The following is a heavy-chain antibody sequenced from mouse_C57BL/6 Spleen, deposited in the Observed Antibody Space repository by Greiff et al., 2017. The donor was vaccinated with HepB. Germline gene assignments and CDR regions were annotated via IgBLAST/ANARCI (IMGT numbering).Heavy chain of an antibody. V-gene: IGHV1-53*01. CDR2: INPSNGGT. D-gene: IGHD2-1*01. J-gene: IGHJ4*01. CDR1: GYTFTSYW. Sequence: VHLQQPGTELVKPGASVKLSCKASGYTFTSYWMHWVKQRPGQGLEWIGNINPSNGGTNYNEKFKSKATLTVDKSSSTAYMQLSSLTSEYSAVYYCAREGYGNYDAMDYWGQGTSVTVSS. CDR3: AREGYGNYDAMDY.